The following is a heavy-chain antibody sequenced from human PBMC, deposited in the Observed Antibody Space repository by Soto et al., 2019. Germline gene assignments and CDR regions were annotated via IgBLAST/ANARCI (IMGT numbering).Heavy chain of an antibody. J-gene: IGHJ5*02. CDR2: ISGYNGNT. Sequence: ASVKVSCRASGYTFTIYAISWVRQSPRRGLEWMGWISGYNGNTYYAQSLHGRVTMTTDTSTNTAYMDLRSLRSYDTAVYYCPRVAPIYNWNSNATWFADSGQGTL. D-gene: IGHD1-7*01. CDR1: GYTFTIYA. V-gene: IGHV1-18*01. CDR3: PRVAPIYNWNSNATWFAD.